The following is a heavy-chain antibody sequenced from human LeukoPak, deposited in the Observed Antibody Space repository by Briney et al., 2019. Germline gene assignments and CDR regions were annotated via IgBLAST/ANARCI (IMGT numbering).Heavy chain of an antibody. CDR3: ARELESGSYPDY. V-gene: IGHV3-23*01. D-gene: IGHD1-26*01. CDR2: ISASGYSP. Sequence: GGSLRLSCAASGFTFSNYAMTWVRQAPGKGLEWVSGISASGYSPYYADSVKGRFTISRDNAKNSLYLQMNSLRAEDTAVYYCARELESGSYPDYWGQGTLVTVSS. J-gene: IGHJ4*02. CDR1: GFTFSNYA.